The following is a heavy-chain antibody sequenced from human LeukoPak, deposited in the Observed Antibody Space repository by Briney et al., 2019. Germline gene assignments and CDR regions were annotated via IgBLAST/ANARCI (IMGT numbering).Heavy chain of an antibody. J-gene: IGHJ4*02. CDR2: IYHSGST. CDR3: GREGSSGPVDY. V-gene: IGHV4-4*02. Sequence: PSETLSLTCDVSGDSITSNYWWIWVRQPPGKGLEWIGEIYHSGSTTYNPSLKSRVTISVDKSKNQFSLKLNSVIAADTAAYYCGREGSSGPVDYWGQGTLVTVSS. CDR1: GDSITSNYW. D-gene: IGHD6-19*01.